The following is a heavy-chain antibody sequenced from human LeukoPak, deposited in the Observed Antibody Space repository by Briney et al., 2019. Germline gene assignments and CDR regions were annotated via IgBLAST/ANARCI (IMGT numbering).Heavy chain of an antibody. D-gene: IGHD1-26*01. V-gene: IGHV4-31*03. Sequence: SETLSLTCTVSGDSISGGDYYFSWIRQPPGKGLEWIGYIYYSGSTYYNPSLNSRVTISVDTSKNQFSLKLSSVTAADTAVYYCASGSIVGVLWGWGQGTLVTVSS. CDR3: ASGSIVGVLWG. J-gene: IGHJ4*02. CDR2: IYYSGST. CDR1: GDSISGGDYY.